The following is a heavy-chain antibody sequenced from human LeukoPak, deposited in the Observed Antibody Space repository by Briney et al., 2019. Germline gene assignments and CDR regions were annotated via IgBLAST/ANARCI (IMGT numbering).Heavy chain of an antibody. J-gene: IGHJ4*02. CDR2: INWNGGTT. CDR1: GFTFDDYG. V-gene: IGHV3-20*04. D-gene: IGHD6-6*01. Sequence: GGSLRLSCAASGFTFDDYGMNWVRQAPGKGLEWVSGINWNGGTTNYGDSLKGRFTISRDNAKNSLYLQMNSLRAEDTAFYYCARDSPLVRPNFFDYWGQGTLVTVSS. CDR3: ARDSPLVRPNFFDY.